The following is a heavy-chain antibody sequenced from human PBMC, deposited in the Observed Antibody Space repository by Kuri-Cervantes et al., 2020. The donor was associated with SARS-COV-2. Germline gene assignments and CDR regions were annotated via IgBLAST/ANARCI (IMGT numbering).Heavy chain of an antibody. J-gene: IGHJ5*02. Sequence: GESLKISCAASGFTFSSYWMHWVRQAPGKGLVWVSRINSDGSSTSYADSVKGRLTISRDNAKNTLYLQMNSLRAEDTAVYYCARDRFRVPAAMTTVFWFDPWGQGTLVTVSS. V-gene: IGHV3-74*01. D-gene: IGHD2-2*01. CDR2: INSDGSST. CDR3: ARDRFRVPAAMTTVFWFDP. CDR1: GFTFSSYW.